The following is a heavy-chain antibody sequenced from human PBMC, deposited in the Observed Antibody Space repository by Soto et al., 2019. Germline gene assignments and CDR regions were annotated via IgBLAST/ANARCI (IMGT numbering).Heavy chain of an antibody. Sequence: VGSLRLSCAASGFTFNSHGMNWVRQAPGKGLEWVAGVSARGGDTSYADSVKGRFTISRDNSKDTLYLQMNSLRVEDTALYYCARRTMVRGVTDYYYYGMDVWGQGTTVTVSS. CDR2: VSARGGDT. CDR3: ARRTMVRGVTDYYYYGMDV. J-gene: IGHJ6*02. D-gene: IGHD3-10*01. V-gene: IGHV3-23*01. CDR1: GFTFNSHG.